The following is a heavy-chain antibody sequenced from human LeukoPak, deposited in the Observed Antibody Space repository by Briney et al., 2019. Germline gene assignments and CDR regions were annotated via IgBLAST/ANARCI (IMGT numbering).Heavy chain of an antibody. D-gene: IGHD3-3*01. V-gene: IGHV3-48*01. CDR2: ISSSSSTI. CDR1: GFTFSSYS. Sequence: GGSLRLSCAASGFTFSSYSMNWVRQAPGKGLEWVSYISSSSSTIYYADSVKGRFTISRDNAKNSLYLQMNSLRAEDTAVYYCARDRYYDFWSGYYKGYYYYMDVWGKGTTVTVSS. J-gene: IGHJ6*03. CDR3: ARDRYYDFWSGYYKGYYYYMDV.